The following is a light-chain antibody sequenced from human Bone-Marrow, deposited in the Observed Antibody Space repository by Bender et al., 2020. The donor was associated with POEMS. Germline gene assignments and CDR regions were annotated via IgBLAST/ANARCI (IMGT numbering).Light chain of an antibody. J-gene: IGLJ3*02. CDR1: SSNTGSGYA. Sequence: GAPGQRVTISCTGSSSNTGSGYAINWYQHLPGTAPKLLIYGYNNRPSGVPDRFSGSKSGTSASLAITGLQAEDEGDYYCQSYDNSLGGWVFGGGTKLTV. V-gene: IGLV1-40*01. CDR3: QSYDNSLGGWV. CDR2: GYN.